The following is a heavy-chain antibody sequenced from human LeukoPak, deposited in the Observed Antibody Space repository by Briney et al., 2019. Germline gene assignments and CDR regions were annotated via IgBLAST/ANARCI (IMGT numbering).Heavy chain of an antibody. CDR2: MSGSGVTGT. CDR1: GFTFSTFA. J-gene: IGHJ4*02. V-gene: IGHV3-23*01. Sequence: PGGSLRLSCAASGFTFSTFAMSWVRQAPGKGLERVSVMSGSGVTGTNYADSVKGRFTISRDNSKNTLFLEMNSLRAEDTALYYCAKGYYGGSATHFDSWGQGILVTVSS. D-gene: IGHD4-23*01. CDR3: AKGYYGGSATHFDS.